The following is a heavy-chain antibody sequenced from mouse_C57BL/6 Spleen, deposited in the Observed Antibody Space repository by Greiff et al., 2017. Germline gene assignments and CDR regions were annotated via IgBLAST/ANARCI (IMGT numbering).Heavy chain of an antibody. D-gene: IGHD1-1*01. Sequence: VQLQQSGPGLVQPSQSLSITCTVSGFSLTSYGVHWVRQSPGKGLEWLGVIWRGGSTDYNAAFMSRLGITKDNSKSQVFFKMNSLQADDTAIYYCAKKNYGSSYEGAMDYWGQGTSVTVSS. CDR3: AKKNYGSSYEGAMDY. J-gene: IGHJ4*01. CDR2: IWRGGST. V-gene: IGHV2-5*01. CDR1: GFSLTSYG.